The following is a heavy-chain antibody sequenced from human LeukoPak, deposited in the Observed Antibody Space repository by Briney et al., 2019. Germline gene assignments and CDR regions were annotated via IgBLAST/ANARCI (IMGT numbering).Heavy chain of an antibody. CDR3: ARLGDSSGWYWYFDL. J-gene: IGHJ2*01. CDR1: GGSISSDY. D-gene: IGHD3-22*01. CDR2: IYYSGST. V-gene: IGHV4-59*08. Sequence: SETLSLTCTVSGGSISSDYWSWIRQPPGKGLEWIGYIYYSGSTNYNPSLKSRVTISVDTSKNQFSLRLSSVTAADTAVYYCARLGDSSGWYWYFDLWGRGTLVTVSS.